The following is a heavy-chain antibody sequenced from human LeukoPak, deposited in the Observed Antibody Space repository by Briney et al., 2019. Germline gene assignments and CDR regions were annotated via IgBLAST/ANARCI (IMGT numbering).Heavy chain of an antibody. CDR2: ISSSGSTI. CDR1: GFIFSSYS. V-gene: IGHV3-48*04. Sequence: GGSLRLSCAASGFIFSSYSMNWVRQAPGKGLEWVSYISSSGSTIYYADSVKGRFTISRDNARNSLYLQMNSLRAEDTAVYYCARDAYRFGAIWGQGTMVTVSS. J-gene: IGHJ3*02. D-gene: IGHD3-10*01. CDR3: ARDAYRFGAI.